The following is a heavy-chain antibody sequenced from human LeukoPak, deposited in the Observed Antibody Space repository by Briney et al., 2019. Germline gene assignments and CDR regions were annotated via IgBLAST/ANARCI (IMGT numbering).Heavy chain of an antibody. CDR2: IDYGGSVT. V-gene: IGHV3-48*01. J-gene: IGHJ4*02. CDR3: TRDLEY. CDR1: GFTFTAYT. Sequence: GGSLRLSCSASGFTFTAYTMNWVRQAQGKGPEWVSYIDYGGSVTHYADSVKGRFTISRDNAENSLYLQMNSLRVEDTAVYYCTRDLEYWSQGVQVTVSS.